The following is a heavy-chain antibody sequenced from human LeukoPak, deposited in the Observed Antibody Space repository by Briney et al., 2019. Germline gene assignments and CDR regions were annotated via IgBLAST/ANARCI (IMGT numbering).Heavy chain of an antibody. CDR3: ARRVGGYSHPYDY. V-gene: IGHV3-53*01. CDR2: IYSDKT. J-gene: IGHJ4*02. D-gene: IGHD4-23*01. Sequence: GGSLRLSCTVSRFTVSSNSMSWVRQAPGKGLEWVSFIYSDKTHYSDTVKGRFTISRDNSKHTLYLQINSLLAEDTAVYYCARRVGGYSHPYDYWGQGTLVTVSS. CDR1: RFTVSSNS.